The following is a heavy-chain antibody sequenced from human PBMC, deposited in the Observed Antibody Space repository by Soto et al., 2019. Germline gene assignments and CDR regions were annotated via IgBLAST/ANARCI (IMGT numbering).Heavy chain of an antibody. D-gene: IGHD5-12*01. V-gene: IGHV4-59*08. CDR2: IYYSGST. CDR3: ARGGLVASLYWDFDV. CDR1: GGSISTYY. Sequence: QVQLQESGPGLVKPSETLSLTCTVSGGSISTYYWSWIRQSPGKGLEWIGYIYYSGSTNYNPSLESRVTISKDTSKDQLFLRLSSVTAADTAVYYCARGGLVASLYWDFDVWGRGSLVTVSS. J-gene: IGHJ2*01.